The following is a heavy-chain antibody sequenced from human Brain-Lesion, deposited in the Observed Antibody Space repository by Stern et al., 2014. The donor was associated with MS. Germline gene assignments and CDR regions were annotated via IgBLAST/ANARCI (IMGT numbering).Heavy chain of an antibody. J-gene: IGHJ4*02. D-gene: IGHD6-13*01. CDR1: GGSISSSNW. V-gene: IGHV4-4*02. CDR3: ARFPASRPHVFDS. CDR2: SDHSGST. Sequence: QVQLQESGPGLVKPSGTLSLTCAVSGGSISSSNWWSWVRQSPGKGLEWIGESDHSGSTIYNPSLKSRVTVSADKSKKRFSLNLRSVTAADTAVYFCARFPASRPHVFDSWGQGTLVTVSS.